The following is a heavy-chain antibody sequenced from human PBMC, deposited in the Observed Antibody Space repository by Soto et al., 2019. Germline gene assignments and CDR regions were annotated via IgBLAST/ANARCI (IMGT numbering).Heavy chain of an antibody. CDR2: IYWHDDK. Sequence: QITLKESGPTLVRPTQTLTLTCTFSGFSLSTSGLGVGWIRQPPGKALEWLALIYWHDDKRYSPSRKASLTITKDTAKNQVVHTMTNMDTVDTAKYYCAHRPRGCYRFDYWGQGTLDTV. V-gene: IGHV2-5*01. J-gene: IGHJ4*02. D-gene: IGHD6-19*01. CDR3: AHRPRGCYRFDY. CDR1: GFSLSTSGLG.